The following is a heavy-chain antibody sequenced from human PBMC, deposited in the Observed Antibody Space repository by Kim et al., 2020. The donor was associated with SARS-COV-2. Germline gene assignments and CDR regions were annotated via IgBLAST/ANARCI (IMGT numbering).Heavy chain of an antibody. CDR2: GNGNT. D-gene: IGHD3-16*02. Sequence: GNGNTKYSQKFQGRVTITRDTSASTAYMELSSLRSEDTAVYYCARDYRSPWGQGTLVTVSS. V-gene: IGHV1-3*01. J-gene: IGHJ5*02. CDR3: ARDYRSP.